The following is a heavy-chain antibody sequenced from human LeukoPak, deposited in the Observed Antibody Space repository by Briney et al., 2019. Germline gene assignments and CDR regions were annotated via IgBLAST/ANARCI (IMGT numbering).Heavy chain of an antibody. CDR2: IIPIFGTA. CDR1: GGTFSSYA. CDR3: ARPNDSSGYYPYYYMDV. Sequence: SVKVSCKASGGTFSSYAISWVRQAPGQGLEWMGGIIPIFGTANYAQKFQGRVTITADESTSTAYMELSSLRSEDTAVYYCARPNDSSGYYPYYYMDVWGKGTTVTVSS. J-gene: IGHJ6*03. V-gene: IGHV1-69*13. D-gene: IGHD3-22*01.